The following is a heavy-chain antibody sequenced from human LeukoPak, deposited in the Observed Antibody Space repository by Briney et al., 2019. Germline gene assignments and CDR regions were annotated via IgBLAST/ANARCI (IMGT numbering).Heavy chain of an antibody. D-gene: IGHD1-26*01. CDR3: AREMLRDGSHLIED. V-gene: IGHV3-53*01. J-gene: IGHJ4*02. CDR1: RFTVSDNF. Sequence: PGGSLRLSCAASRFTVSDNFMTWVRQAPGKGLEWVSVIYVAGNTYYADSVKGRFTVSRDNSKNTLYLQMNSLRADDTAVYYCAREMLRDGSHLIEDWGQGILVTVSS. CDR2: IYVAGNT.